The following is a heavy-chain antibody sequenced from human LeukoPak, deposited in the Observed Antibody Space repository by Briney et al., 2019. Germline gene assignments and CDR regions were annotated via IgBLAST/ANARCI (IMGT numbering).Heavy chain of an antibody. Sequence: PGGSLRLSCAASGLTFSSYGMHWVRQAPGKGLEWVAVISYDGSNKYYADSVKGRFTISRDNSKNTLYLQMNSLRAEDTAVYYCAKDLAVAGLFDYWGQGTLVTVSS. D-gene: IGHD6-19*01. CDR2: ISYDGSNK. CDR3: AKDLAVAGLFDY. J-gene: IGHJ4*02. CDR1: GLTFSSYG. V-gene: IGHV3-30*18.